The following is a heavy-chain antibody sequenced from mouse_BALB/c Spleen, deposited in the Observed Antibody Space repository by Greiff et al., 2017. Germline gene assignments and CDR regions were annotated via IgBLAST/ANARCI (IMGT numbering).Heavy chain of an antibody. D-gene: IGHD1-1*02. V-gene: IGHV10-1*02. CDR2: IRSKSNNYAT. CDR3: VNGAWFAY. J-gene: IGHJ3*01. Sequence: EVQLVESGGGLVQPKGSLKLSCAASGFTFNTYAMNWVRQAPGKGLEWVARIRSKSNNYATYYADSVKDRFTISRDDSQSMLYLQMNNLKTEDTAMYYCVNGAWFAYWGQGTLVTVSA. CDR1: GFTFNTYA.